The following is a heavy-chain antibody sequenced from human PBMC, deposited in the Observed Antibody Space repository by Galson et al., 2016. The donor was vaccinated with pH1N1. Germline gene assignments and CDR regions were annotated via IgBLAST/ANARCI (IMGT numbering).Heavy chain of an antibody. Sequence: SVKVSCKASGYTFTSYYMHWVRQAPGQGLEWMGLINPSGGSTSYAPKFQGRVTMTRDTSTSTVYMELTSLRSEDTALYFCARDGYGDYVGGDYWGQGTLVTVSS. J-gene: IGHJ4*02. CDR3: ARDGYGDYVGGDY. D-gene: IGHD4-17*01. CDR1: GYTFTSYY. V-gene: IGHV1-46*01. CDR2: INPSGGST.